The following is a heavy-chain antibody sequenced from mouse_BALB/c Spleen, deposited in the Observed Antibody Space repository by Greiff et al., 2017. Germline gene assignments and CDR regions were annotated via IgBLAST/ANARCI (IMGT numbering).Heavy chain of an antibody. J-gene: IGHJ4*01. V-gene: IGHV2-9*02. CDR3: ARGLLRHYAMDY. Sequence: VKLQESGPGLVAPSQSLSITCTVSGFSLTSYGVHWVRQPPGKGLEWLGVIWAGGSTNYNSALMSRLSISKDNSKSQVFLKMNSLQTDDTAMYYCARGLLRHYAMDYWGQGTSVTVSS. CDR2: IWAGGST. D-gene: IGHD2-3*01. CDR1: GFSLTSYG.